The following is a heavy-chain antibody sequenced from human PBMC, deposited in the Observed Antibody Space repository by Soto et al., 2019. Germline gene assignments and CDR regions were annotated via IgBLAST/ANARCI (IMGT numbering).Heavy chain of an antibody. CDR2: IGTAGHA. CDR3: ARGGGFGEQYSDAFDI. D-gene: IGHD3-10*01. V-gene: IGHV3-13*01. Sequence: EVQLVESGGGLVQAGGSLRLSCAASGFTFSFYDMHWVRQAIGKGLEWVSVIGTAGHAYYAGSVKGRFTITRENAKNSFYLQMNSLRDGYTAVYYCARGGGFGEQYSDAFDIWGQGTMVTVSS. CDR1: GFTFSFYD. J-gene: IGHJ3*02.